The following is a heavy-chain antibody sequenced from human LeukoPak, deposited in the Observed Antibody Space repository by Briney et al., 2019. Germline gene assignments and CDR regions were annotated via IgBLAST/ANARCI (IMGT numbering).Heavy chain of an antibody. CDR3: ARGLSLWFGEPYYFDY. J-gene: IGHJ4*02. CDR1: GGSISSYY. V-gene: IGHV4-59*08. CDR2: IYYSGST. Sequence: ASETLSLTCTVSGGSISSYYWSWIRQPPGKGLEWIGYIYYSGSTNYNPSLKSRVTISVDTSKNQFSLKLSSVTAADTAVYYCARGLSLWFGEPYYFDYWGQGTLVTVSS. D-gene: IGHD3-10*01.